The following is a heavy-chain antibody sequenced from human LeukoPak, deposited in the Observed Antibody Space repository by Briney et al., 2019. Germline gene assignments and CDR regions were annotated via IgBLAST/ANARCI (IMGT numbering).Heavy chain of an antibody. V-gene: IGHV4-39*07. Sequence: PSETLSLTCTVSGGSIGSSSYYWGWIRQPPGKGLEWIGSIYYSGSTYYNPSPKSRVTISVDTSKNQFSLKLSSVTAADTAVYYCAREYSSSSSLGYWGQGTLVTVSS. CDR1: GGSIGSSSYY. D-gene: IGHD6-6*01. J-gene: IGHJ4*02. CDR3: AREYSSSSSLGY. CDR2: IYYSGST.